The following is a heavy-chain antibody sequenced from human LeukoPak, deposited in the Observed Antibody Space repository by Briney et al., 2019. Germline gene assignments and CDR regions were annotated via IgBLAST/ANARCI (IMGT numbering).Heavy chain of an antibody. Sequence: SETLSLTCTVSGDSISRSSYYWSWIRQPAGKGLEWIGRIYTSGSTSYNPSLKSRVTVSVDTSKNQFSLKLTSVTAADTVVYYCARSGGYDFWTGYPTEWFDPWGQGTLVTVSS. D-gene: IGHD3-3*01. CDR3: ARSGGYDFWTGYPTEWFDP. CDR2: IYTSGST. CDR1: GDSISRSSYY. V-gene: IGHV4-61*02. J-gene: IGHJ5*02.